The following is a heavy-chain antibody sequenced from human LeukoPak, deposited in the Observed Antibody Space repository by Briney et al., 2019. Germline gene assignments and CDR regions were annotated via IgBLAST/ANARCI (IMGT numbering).Heavy chain of an antibody. CDR2: IYTSGGT. Sequence: SETLSLTCTVSGGSVSSGSYYWSWIRQPAGKGLEWIGRIYTSGGTNYNPSLKSRVTMSVDTSKNQFSLKLSSVTAADTAVYYCAREVNTMVRGLLDYWGQGTLVTVSS. CDR3: AREVNTMVRGLLDY. V-gene: IGHV4-61*02. J-gene: IGHJ4*02. D-gene: IGHD3-10*01. CDR1: GGSVSSGSYY.